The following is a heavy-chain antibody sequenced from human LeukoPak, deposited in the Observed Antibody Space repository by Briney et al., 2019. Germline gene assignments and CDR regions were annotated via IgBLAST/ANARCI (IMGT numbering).Heavy chain of an antibody. Sequence: GGSLRLSCTASGFTFGDYAMSWVRQAPGKGLEWVGFIRSKAYGGTTEYAASVKGRFTISRDDSKSIAYLQMNSLKTEDTAVYYCTREAIVVVPAAIRKAFDIWGQGTMVTVSS. J-gene: IGHJ3*02. V-gene: IGHV3-49*04. D-gene: IGHD2-2*02. CDR3: TREAIVVVPAAIRKAFDI. CDR2: IRSKAYGGTT. CDR1: GFTFGDYA.